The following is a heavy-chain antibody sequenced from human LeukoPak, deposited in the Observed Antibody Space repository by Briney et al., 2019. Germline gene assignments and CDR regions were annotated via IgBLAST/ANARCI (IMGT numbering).Heavy chain of an antibody. J-gene: IGHJ4*02. D-gene: IGHD6-19*01. V-gene: IGHV3-23*01. Sequence: PGGSLRLSCAASGFTFSSYARNWVRQAPGKGLEWVSAISDSGGSTYYADSVKGRFTISRDNSKNTLYLQMNSLRAEDTAVYYCAKDDRYSSGGESFDYWGQGTLVTVSS. CDR3: AKDDRYSSGGESFDY. CDR2: ISDSGGST. CDR1: GFTFSSYA.